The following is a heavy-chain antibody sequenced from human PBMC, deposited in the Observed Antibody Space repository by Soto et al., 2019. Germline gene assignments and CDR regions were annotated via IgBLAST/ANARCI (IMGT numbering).Heavy chain of an antibody. V-gene: IGHV1-8*01. CDR1: GYTFTSYD. CDR3: ARGIKYYASRDDAFDI. J-gene: IGHJ3*02. D-gene: IGHD3-10*01. Sequence: QVQLVQSGAEVKKPGASVKVSCKASGYTFTSYDINWVRQATGQGLEWMGWMNPNSGNTGYAQKFQGRVTMTRNTSISTAYMELSSLRSEDTAVYYCARGIKYYASRDDAFDIWGQGTMVTVSS. CDR2: MNPNSGNT.